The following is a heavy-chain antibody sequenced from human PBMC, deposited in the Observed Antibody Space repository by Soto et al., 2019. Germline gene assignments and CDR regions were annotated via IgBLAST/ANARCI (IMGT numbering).Heavy chain of an antibody. V-gene: IGHV4-4*07. CDR2: IYTSGST. D-gene: IGHD1-26*01. J-gene: IGHJ5*02. CDR1: GGSISSYY. CDR3: ARVSGKQAYNWFDP. Sequence: ETLSLTCTVSGGSISSYYWSWIRQPAGKGLEWIGRIYTSGSTNYNPSLKSRVTMSVDTSKNQFSLKLSSVTAADTAVYYCARVSGKQAYNWFDPWGQGTLVTVSS.